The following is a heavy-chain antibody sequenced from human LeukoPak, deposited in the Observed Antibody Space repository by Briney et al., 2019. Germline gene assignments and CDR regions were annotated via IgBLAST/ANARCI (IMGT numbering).Heavy chain of an antibody. CDR3: TTRYCSSTSCSGEGWFDP. CDR1: GFTFSNAW. D-gene: IGHD2-2*01. Sequence: GGSLRLSCAAAGFTFSNAWMSWVRQAPGKGLEWVGRIKIETDGCTTDYAATVKGRFTISRDDSKNTLYLQMKSLKTEDTAVYYCTTRYCSSTSCSGEGWFDPWGQGTLVTVSS. V-gene: IGHV3-15*01. J-gene: IGHJ5*02. CDR2: IKIETDGCTT.